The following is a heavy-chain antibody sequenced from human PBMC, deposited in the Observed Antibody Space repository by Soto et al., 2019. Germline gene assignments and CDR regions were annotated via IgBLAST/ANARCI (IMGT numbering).Heavy chain of an antibody. CDR1: GFTFSSYG. D-gene: IGHD3-22*01. Sequence: GGSLRLSCAASGFTFSSYGMHWVRQAPGKGLEWVAVISYDGSNKYYADSVKGRFTISRDNSKNTVYLQMNSLRAEDTAVYYCAKDTYYHDSSGYYVFEYWGQGTLVTVS. J-gene: IGHJ4*02. V-gene: IGHV3-30*18. CDR2: ISYDGSNK. CDR3: AKDTYYHDSSGYYVFEY.